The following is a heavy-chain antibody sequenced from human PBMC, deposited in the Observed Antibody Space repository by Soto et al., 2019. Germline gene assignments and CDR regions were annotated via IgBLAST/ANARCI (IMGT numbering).Heavy chain of an antibody. Sequence: GGSLRLSCVGSGFTFSNYSINWVRQAPGKGLEWVSSXXSXXDXXXXXSXXGRFTISRDNAKNSVSLQMNSLRAEDTAVYYCAREYTAWPLAYGLDVWGQGTRVTVSS. CDR3: AREYTAWPLAYGLDV. D-gene: IGHD2-2*02. CDR1: GFTFSNYS. CDR2: XXSXXDX. V-gene: IGHV3-21*01. J-gene: IGHJ6*02.